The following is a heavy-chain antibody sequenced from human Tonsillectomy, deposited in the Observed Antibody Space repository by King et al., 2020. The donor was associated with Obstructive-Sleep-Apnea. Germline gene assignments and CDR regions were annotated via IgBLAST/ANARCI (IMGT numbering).Heavy chain of an antibody. CDR3: ARDRDWSFDY. V-gene: IGHV3-48*01. CDR1: GFLFSDYS. J-gene: IGHJ4*02. Sequence: VQLVESGGGSVQPGRSLRLSCADSGFLFSDYSMKWVRQAPGKGLEWLSYMNTGRSTILYADSVKGRFTISRDDAKGSLYLQMNFLRVEDTAVYYCARDRDWSFDYWGQGTLVTVSS. D-gene: IGHD3-9*01. CDR2: MNTGRSTI.